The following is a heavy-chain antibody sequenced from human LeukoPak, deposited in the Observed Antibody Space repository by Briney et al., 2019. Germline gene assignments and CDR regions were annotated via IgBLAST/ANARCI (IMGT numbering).Heavy chain of an antibody. CDR3: VRGGYWTFDS. D-gene: IGHD3-22*01. V-gene: IGHV4-34*01. J-gene: IGHJ5*01. CDR1: GGSFRNYW. Sequence: SETLSLTCAVYGGSFRNYWWTWIRQPPGNGLEWIGEIHDSGRTNYNPSLKSRVTISVDTSKNQFSLKLSSVIAADTAVYFCVRGGYWTFDSWGQGILVTVSS. CDR2: IHDSGRT.